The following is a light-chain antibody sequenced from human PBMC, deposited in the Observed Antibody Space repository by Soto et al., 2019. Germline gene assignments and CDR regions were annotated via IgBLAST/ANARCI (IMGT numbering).Light chain of an antibody. CDR2: AAS. CDR3: QQSYSSPRA. Sequence: DIQMTQSPSSLSASVGDRVTITCRATESISSYLNWYQQKPGKAPKLLIYAASSLQSGAPSRFSGSGSGTDFTLTIRSLQPEDLATYYCQQSYSSPRAFGQGTKVEI. J-gene: IGKJ1*01. V-gene: IGKV1-39*01. CDR1: ESISSY.